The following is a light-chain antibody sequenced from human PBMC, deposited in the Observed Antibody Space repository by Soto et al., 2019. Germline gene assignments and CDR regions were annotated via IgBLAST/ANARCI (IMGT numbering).Light chain of an antibody. CDR1: QSVSSN. CDR2: GAS. Sequence: ETVMTQSPATLSVSPGERATLSCRASQSVSSNLAWYQQKPGQAPRLLIYGASTRATGIPDRFSGSGSGTEFTLTISSLQSEYFAVYYCQQYNNWPPVTFGQVTRLDIK. V-gene: IGKV3-15*01. CDR3: QQYNNWPPVT. J-gene: IGKJ5*01.